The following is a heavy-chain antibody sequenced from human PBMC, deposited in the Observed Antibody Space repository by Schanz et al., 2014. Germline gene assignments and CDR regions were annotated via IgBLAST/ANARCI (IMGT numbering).Heavy chain of an antibody. CDR3: ARKSLVSAHYDS. CDR1: GFTFSSYA. D-gene: IGHD2-21*01. J-gene: IGHJ4*02. CDR2: ISGSGGST. Sequence: EVKMVESGGGLVKPGGSLRLSCAASGFTFSSYAMSWVRQAPGKGLEWVSAISGSGGSTYYADSVKGRFTISRDSSKNTLFLQMGSLRAEDVAVYYCARKSLVSAHYDSWGQGTLVTVSS. V-gene: IGHV3-23*04.